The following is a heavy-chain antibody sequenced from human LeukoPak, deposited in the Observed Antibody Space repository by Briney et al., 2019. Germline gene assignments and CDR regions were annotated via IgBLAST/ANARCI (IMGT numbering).Heavy chain of an antibody. Sequence: SETLSLTCTVSGGSINSGDYYWVWIRQPPGKGLEWIGSIYYSGSTSYNPSLKSRVTMSVDTSKSQFSLKLSSVTAADTAVYYCARESSSSGYYLNYYYYYMDVWGKGTTVTVSS. CDR2: IYYSGST. CDR3: ARESSSSGYYLNYYYYYMDV. J-gene: IGHJ6*03. D-gene: IGHD3-22*01. CDR1: GGSINSGDYY. V-gene: IGHV4-39*07.